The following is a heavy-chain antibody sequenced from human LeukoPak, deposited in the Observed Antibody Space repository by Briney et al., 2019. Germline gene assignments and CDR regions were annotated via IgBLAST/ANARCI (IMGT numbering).Heavy chain of an antibody. J-gene: IGHJ1*01. CDR3: AKDPAKYSSGWSRH. Sequence: SETLSLTCTVSGGSISSSSYYWGWIRQPPGKGLEWIGSIYYSGSTYYNPSLKSRVTISVDTSKNQFYLKLSSVTAADTAVYYCAKDPAKYSSGWSRHWGRGTLATVSS. D-gene: IGHD6-19*01. CDR1: GGSISSSSYY. CDR2: IYYSGST. V-gene: IGHV4-39*02.